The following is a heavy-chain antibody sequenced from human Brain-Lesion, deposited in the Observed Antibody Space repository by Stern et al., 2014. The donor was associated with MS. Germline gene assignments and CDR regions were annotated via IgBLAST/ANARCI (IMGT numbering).Heavy chain of an antibody. V-gene: IGHV4-39*02. CDR3: AGEEDIRYCSGGSCTGNWFDP. CDR1: GGSVSSTSYA. D-gene: IGHD2-15*01. J-gene: IGHJ5*02. CDR2: IYYSGNT. Sequence: VQLVESGPGLVKPSETLSLTCTVAGGSVSSTSYAWAWIRQPPGKGLEWIGTIYYSGNTYYSPSLKSRPSLSRDTPKTRFSRQLRLVAAADTAVYYCAGEEDIRYCSGGSCTGNWFDPWGQGTLVTVSS.